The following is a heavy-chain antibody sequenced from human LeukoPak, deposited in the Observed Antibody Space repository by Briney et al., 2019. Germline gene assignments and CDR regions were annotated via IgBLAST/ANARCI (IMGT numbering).Heavy chain of an antibody. CDR1: GFTVSSNY. J-gene: IGHJ4*02. CDR3: AGEGQVVGRTMSDY. D-gene: IGHD1-26*01. CDR2: IDGSDTT. V-gene: IGHV3-53*01. Sequence: GGSLRLSCAASGFTVSSNYMTWVRQAPGKGLEWVSVIDGSDTTFYTDSVKGRFTISRDNSKNTLFLQMNSLRAEDTAVYYCAGEGQVVGRTMSDYWGQGTLVTVSS.